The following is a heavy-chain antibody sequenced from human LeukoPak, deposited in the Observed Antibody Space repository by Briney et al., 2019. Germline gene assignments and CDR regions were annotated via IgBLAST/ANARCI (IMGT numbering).Heavy chain of an antibody. CDR2: MNPNSANT. Sequence: ASVKVSCKASGYTFTSYAMNWVRQAPGQGLEWMGWMNPNSANTGYAQKFQGRVTITRNTSISTAYMELSSLKSEDTAVYYCARAPRWEGSYYYMDVWGKGTTVTVSS. V-gene: IGHV1-8*03. CDR3: ARAPRWEGSYYYMDV. J-gene: IGHJ6*03. CDR1: GYTFTSYA. D-gene: IGHD1-26*01.